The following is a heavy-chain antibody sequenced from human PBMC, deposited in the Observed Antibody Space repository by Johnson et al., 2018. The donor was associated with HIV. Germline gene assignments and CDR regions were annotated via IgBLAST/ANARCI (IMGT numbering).Heavy chain of an antibody. CDR3: ARDLEAECGGDCWDRNDAFDI. CDR1: RFTFSDYY. D-gene: IGHD2-21*02. CDR2: ISSSGSTI. J-gene: IGHJ3*02. Sequence: QVQLVESGGGLVKPGGSLRLSCAASRFTFSDYYMSWIRQAPGKGLEWVSYISSSGSTIYYADSVKGRFTISRDNAKNSLYLQMNSLRAEDTAVYYCARDLEAECGGDCWDRNDAFDIWGQGTMVTVSS. V-gene: IGHV3-11*04.